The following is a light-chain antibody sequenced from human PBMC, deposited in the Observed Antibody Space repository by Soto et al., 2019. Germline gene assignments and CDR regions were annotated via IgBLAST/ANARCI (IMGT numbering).Light chain of an antibody. J-gene: IGLJ1*01. CDR1: SSDVGGYNY. CDR2: EVS. Sequence: QSVLTQPATVSGSPGQSITISCTGTSSDVGGYNYVSWYQQHPGKAPQLMIYEVSNRPSGVPNRFSGSKSGNTASLTISGLQAEDEAEYYCSSYTTSSTLDVFGTGTKVTVL. V-gene: IGLV2-14*01. CDR3: SSYTTSSTLDV.